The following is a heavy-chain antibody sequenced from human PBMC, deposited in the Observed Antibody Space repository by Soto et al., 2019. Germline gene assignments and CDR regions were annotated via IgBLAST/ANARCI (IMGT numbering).Heavy chain of an antibody. D-gene: IGHD2-15*01. CDR3: AREPDCSGGSCYEREYYFDY. V-gene: IGHV1-69*06. CDR1: GGTFSSYA. J-gene: IGHJ4*02. Sequence: QVQLVQSGAEVKKPGSSVKVSCKASGGTFSSYAISWVRQAPGQGLEWMGGIIPIFGTANYAQKFQGRVTSTADKYTSTAYMELSSMRSEDTAVYYCAREPDCSGGSCYEREYYFDYWGQGTLVTVSS. CDR2: IIPIFGTA.